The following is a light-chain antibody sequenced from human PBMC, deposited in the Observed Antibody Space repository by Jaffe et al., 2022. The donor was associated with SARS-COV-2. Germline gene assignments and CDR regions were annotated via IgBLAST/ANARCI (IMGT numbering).Light chain of an antibody. CDR2: WAS. CDR3: QQYYSTPHT. CDR1: QSVLYSSNNKNY. J-gene: IGKJ2*01. Sequence: DIVMTQSPDSLAVSLGERATINCKSSQSVLYSSNNKNYLVWYQQKPGQPPKLLFYWASTRGSGVPDRFSGSGSGTDFTLTINSLQAEDVAVYYCQQYYSTPHTFGQGTKLEIK. V-gene: IGKV4-1*01.